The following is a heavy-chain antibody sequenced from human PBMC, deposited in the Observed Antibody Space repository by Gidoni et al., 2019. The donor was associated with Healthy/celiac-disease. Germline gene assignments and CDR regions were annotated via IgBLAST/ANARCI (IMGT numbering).Heavy chain of an antibody. D-gene: IGHD6-19*01. Sequence: TASGFTFDDYALHWVRQAQGKGLEWVAGISWNSGSIGYADSVKCRFTISRDNAKNSLYLQMNSLRAEDTALYYCAKETYSSGWYRGGFDYWGQGTLVTVSS. CDR3: AKETYSSGWYRGGFDY. CDR2: ISWNSGSI. V-gene: IGHV3-9*01. CDR1: GFTFDDYA. J-gene: IGHJ4*02.